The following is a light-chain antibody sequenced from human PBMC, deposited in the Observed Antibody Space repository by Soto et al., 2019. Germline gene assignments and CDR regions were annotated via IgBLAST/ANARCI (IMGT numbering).Light chain of an antibody. J-gene: IGLJ3*02. CDR2: EVS. Sequence: QSALTQPASVSGSPGQSITISCTGTSSDVGGYDLVSWYQLHPGKAPKLIIYEVSNRPSGVSNRFSGSKSGNTASLTISGLQAEDGAEYYCNAHTSSTFWVFGGGTKLTVL. V-gene: IGLV2-14*01. CDR1: SSDVGGYDL. CDR3: NAHTSSTFWV.